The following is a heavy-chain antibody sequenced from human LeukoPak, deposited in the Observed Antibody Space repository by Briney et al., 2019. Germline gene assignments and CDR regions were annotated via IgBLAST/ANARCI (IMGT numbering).Heavy chain of an antibody. V-gene: IGHV1-24*01. CDR3: ATGNYYDSSGYPQTFDP. D-gene: IGHD3-22*01. Sequence: ASVKVSCKVSGYTLTELSMHWVRQAPGKGLEWMGGFDPEDGETIYAQKFQGGVTMTEDTSTDTAYMELSSLRSEDTAVYYCATGNYYDSSGYPQTFDPWGQGTLVTVSS. J-gene: IGHJ5*02. CDR2: FDPEDGET. CDR1: GYTLTELS.